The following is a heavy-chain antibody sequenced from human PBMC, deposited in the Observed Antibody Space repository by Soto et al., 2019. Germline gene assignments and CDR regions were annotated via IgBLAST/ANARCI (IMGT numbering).Heavy chain of an antibody. V-gene: IGHV4-4*02. CDR1: GGSISSSNW. CDR2: IYHSGST. Sequence: SETLSLTCAVSGGSISSSNWWSWVRQPPGKGLEWIGEIYHSGSTNYNPSLKSRVTISVDKSKNQFSLKLSSVTAADTAVYYCAVGYYGSGSYPYYFDYWGQGTLVTVSS. D-gene: IGHD3-10*01. J-gene: IGHJ4*02. CDR3: AVGYYGSGSYPYYFDY.